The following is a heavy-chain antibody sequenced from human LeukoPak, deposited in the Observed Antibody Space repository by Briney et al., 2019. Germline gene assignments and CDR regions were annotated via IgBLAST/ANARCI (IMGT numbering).Heavy chain of an antibody. CDR2: IIPIFGTA. CDR3: AREALNPSYYDFRSGYPFDY. D-gene: IGHD3-3*01. CDR1: GGTFSSYA. V-gene: IGHV1-69*05. Sequence: SVKVSCKASGGTFSSYAISWVRQAPRQGLEWMGRIIPIFGTANYAQKFQGRVTITTDESTSTAYMELSSLRSEDTAVYYCAREALNPSYYDFRSGYPFDYWGQRTLVTVSS. J-gene: IGHJ4*02.